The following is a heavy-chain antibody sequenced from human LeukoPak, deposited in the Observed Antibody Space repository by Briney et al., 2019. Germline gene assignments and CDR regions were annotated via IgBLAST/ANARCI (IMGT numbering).Heavy chain of an antibody. D-gene: IGHD5-12*01. J-gene: IGHJ4*02. CDR1: GGTFSSYA. CDR3: AGYSGYDYVDYFDY. V-gene: IGHV1-69*13. Sequence: GASVKVSCKASGGTFSSYAISWVRQAPGQGLEWMGGIIPIFGTANYAQKFQGGVTITADESTSTAYMELSSLRSEDTAVYYCAGYSGYDYVDYFDYWGQGTLVTVSS. CDR2: IIPIFGTA.